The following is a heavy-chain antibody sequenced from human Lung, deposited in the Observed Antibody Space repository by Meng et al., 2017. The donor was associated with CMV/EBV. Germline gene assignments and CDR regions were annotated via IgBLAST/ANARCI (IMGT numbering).Heavy chain of an antibody. Sequence: SXTXSLXCTVSGGSISSSSYYWGWIRQPPGKGLEWIGSIYYSGSTYYNPSLKSRVTISVDTSKNQFSLKLSSVTAADTAVYYCARLTIFGGVRDWGQGTLVTVSS. CDR2: IYYSGST. CDR3: ARLTIFGGVRD. D-gene: IGHD3-3*01. V-gene: IGHV4-39*01. CDR1: GGSISSSSYY. J-gene: IGHJ4*02.